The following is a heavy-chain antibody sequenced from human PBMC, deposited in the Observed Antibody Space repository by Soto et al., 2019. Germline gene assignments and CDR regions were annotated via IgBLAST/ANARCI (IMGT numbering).Heavy chain of an antibody. Sequence: PSETLSLTCTVSGGSINTYYWSWIRQPPGKGLEWIGYVYYSGTTNYNPSLKSRVTISVDTSKNQFTLKLSSVTAADTAVYYCARDKQLPAAGMGGWFDPWGQGTLVTVS. V-gene: IGHV4-59*01. CDR1: GGSINTYY. CDR2: VYYSGTT. J-gene: IGHJ5*02. D-gene: IGHD6-13*01. CDR3: ARDKQLPAAGMGGWFDP.